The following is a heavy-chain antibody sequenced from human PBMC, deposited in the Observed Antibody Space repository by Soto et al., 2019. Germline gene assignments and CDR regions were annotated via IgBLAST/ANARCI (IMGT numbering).Heavy chain of an antibody. CDR3: ARSRTPIVVVPAAILLGFDP. CDR1: GYTFTSYV. D-gene: IGHD2-2*01. Sequence: ASVKVSCKASGYTFTSYVISWVRQAPGQGLEWMGWINPNSGGTNYAQKFQGWVTMTRDTSISTAYMELSRLRSDDTAVYYCARSRTPIVVVPAAILLGFDPWGQGTLVTVSS. V-gene: IGHV1-2*04. J-gene: IGHJ5*02. CDR2: INPNSGGT.